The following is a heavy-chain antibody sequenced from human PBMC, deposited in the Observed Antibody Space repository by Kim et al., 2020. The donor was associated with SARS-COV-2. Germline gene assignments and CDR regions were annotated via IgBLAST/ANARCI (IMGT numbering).Heavy chain of an antibody. D-gene: IGHD3-16*01. CDR1: GFTFGDHA. CDR3: ARQAGLHLWGRFDP. Sequence: GGSLRLSCSGSGFTFGDHALGWFRQAPGKGLEWVIFIRSKAYGGTTEYAASVKGRFTISRDDSKSIAYLQMNNLKTEDTAVYYCARQAGLHLWGRFDPWGQGTPVTVSS. J-gene: IGHJ5*02. V-gene: IGHV3-49*03. CDR2: IRSKAYGGTT.